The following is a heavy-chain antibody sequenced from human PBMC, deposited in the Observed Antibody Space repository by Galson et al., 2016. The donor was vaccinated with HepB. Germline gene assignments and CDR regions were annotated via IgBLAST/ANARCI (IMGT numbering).Heavy chain of an antibody. CDR2: ISAYNGRT. V-gene: IGHV1-18*01. CDR1: GYTFTSYG. J-gene: IGHJ1*01. CDR3: ARAYSCGWNGGAEYFQH. Sequence: SCKASGYTFTSYGISWVRQAPGQGLEWMGWISAYNGRTNYAQKFEGRVILTTDTSTNTANMELRSLRSDDTAVYYCARAYSCGWNGGAEYFQHWGQGTLVTVSS. D-gene: IGHD6-19*01.